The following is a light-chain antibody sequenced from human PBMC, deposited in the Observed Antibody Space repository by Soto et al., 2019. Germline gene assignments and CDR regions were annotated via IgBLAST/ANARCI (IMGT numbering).Light chain of an antibody. J-gene: IGKJ5*01. CDR2: DAS. CDR1: QSVSSY. CDR3: QQRSNWPPAIT. V-gene: IGKV3-11*01. Sequence: IVLTQYPATLSLSPGERATLSCRASQSVSSYLAWYQQKPGQAPRLLIYDASNRATGIPARFSGSGSGTDFTLTISSLEPEDFAVYYCQQRSNWPPAITFGQGTRLEI.